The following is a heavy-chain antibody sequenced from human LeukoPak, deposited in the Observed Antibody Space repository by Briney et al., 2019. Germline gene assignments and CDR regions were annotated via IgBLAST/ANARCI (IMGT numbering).Heavy chain of an antibody. Sequence: SETLSLTCTVPGGSISSYFWSWIRQPPGKGLEWIGYIYYSGNTNYNPSLKSRVTISVDTSKNQFSLKLTSVTAADTAVYYCARANWNYVEYWGQGTLVTVSS. CDR2: IYYSGNT. D-gene: IGHD1-20*01. CDR3: ARANWNYVEY. V-gene: IGHV4-59*01. CDR1: GGSISSYF. J-gene: IGHJ4*02.